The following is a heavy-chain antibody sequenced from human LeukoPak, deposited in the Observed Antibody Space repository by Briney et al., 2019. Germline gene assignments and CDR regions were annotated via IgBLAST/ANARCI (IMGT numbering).Heavy chain of an antibody. CDR3: ARDTVVVPAAMPWFDP. CDR1: GGSISSYY. CDR2: IYYSGST. V-gene: IGHV4-59*01. J-gene: IGHJ5*02. D-gene: IGHD2-2*01. Sequence: PSETLSLTCTVSGGSISSYYWSWIRQPPGKGLEWIGYIYYSGSTNYNPSLKSRVTISVDTSKNQFSLKLSSVTAADTAVYYCARDTVVVPAAMPWFDPWGQGTLVTVSS.